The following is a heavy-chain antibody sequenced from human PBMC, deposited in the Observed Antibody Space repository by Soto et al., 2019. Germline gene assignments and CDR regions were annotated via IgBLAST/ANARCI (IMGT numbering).Heavy chain of an antibody. J-gene: IGHJ6*03. CDR1: GYSFTSYW. D-gene: IGHD3-3*01. Sequence: GESLKISCKGSGYSFTSYWIGWVRQMPGKGLEWMGIIYPGDSDTRYSPSFQGQVTISADKSISTAYLQWSSLKASDTAMYYCARLTGMIFGVVAAPNYYMDVWGKGTTVTVSS. CDR3: ARLTGMIFGVVAAPNYYMDV. CDR2: IYPGDSDT. V-gene: IGHV5-51*01.